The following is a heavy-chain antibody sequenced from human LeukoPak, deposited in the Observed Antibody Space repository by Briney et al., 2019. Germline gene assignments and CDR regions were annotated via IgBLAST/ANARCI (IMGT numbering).Heavy chain of an antibody. CDR2: IHYSGST. CDR1: GGSVSSGSYY. CDR3: ARYGDYWALGY. Sequence: PSETLSLTCTVSGGSVSSGSYYWSWIRQPPGKGLECIGYIHYSGSTNYNPSLKSRVTVSVDTSKNQFSLKLSSVTAADTAVYYCARYGDYWALGYWGQGTLVTVSS. V-gene: IGHV4-61*01. D-gene: IGHD4-17*01. J-gene: IGHJ4*02.